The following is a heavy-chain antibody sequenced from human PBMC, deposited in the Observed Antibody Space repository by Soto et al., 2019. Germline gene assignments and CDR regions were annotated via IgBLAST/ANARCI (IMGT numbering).Heavy chain of an antibody. CDR2: IGPRTSYI. V-gene: IGHV3-21*01. J-gene: IGHJ3*01. Sequence: EVQVVESGGGLVEPGGSLRLSCAASGFTFSDYGMNWVRQAPGEGLEWVSSIGPRTSYIYHADSVKGRFTISRDDAKNSLFLQMNSLRAEDTAIYYCVRDGRTYGFDFWGHGTMVTVSS. D-gene: IGHD2-15*01. CDR1: GFTFSDYG. CDR3: VRDGRTYGFDF.